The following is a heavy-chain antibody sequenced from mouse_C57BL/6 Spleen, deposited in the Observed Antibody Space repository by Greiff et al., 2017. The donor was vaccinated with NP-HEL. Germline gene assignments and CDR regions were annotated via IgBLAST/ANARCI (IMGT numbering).Heavy chain of an antibody. J-gene: IGHJ1*03. CDR3: AREWEGYFDV. CDR2: ISDGGSYT. CDR1: GFTFSSYA. D-gene: IGHD4-1*01. V-gene: IGHV5-4*01. Sequence: EVKVVESGGGLVKPGGSLKLSCAASGFTFSSYAMSWVRQTPEKRLEWVATISDGGSYTYYPDNVKGRFTISRDNAKNNLYLQMSHLKSEDTAMYYCAREWEGYFDVWGTGTTVTVSS.